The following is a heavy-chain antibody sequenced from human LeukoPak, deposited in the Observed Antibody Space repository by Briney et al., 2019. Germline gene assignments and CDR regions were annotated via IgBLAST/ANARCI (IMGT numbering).Heavy chain of an antibody. J-gene: IGHJ4*02. Sequence: GGSLRLSCAASGFTFRNYAMTWVRQAPGKGLEWVSGIGATGVSTHYADSVRGRFTISRDNSKNTLYLQMNSLRVEDTAIYYCTIPGGGYWGQGTLVTVSS. CDR3: TIPGGGY. V-gene: IGHV3-23*01. D-gene: IGHD1-26*01. CDR2: IGATGVST. CDR1: GFTFRNYA.